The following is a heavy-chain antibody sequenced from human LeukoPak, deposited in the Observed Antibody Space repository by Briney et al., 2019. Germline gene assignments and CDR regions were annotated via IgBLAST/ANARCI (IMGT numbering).Heavy chain of an antibody. CDR2: ISYDGSNK. Sequence: PGGSLRLSCAASGFTFSSYAMHWVRQAPGKGLEWVAVISYDGSNKYYADSVKGRFTISRDNSKNTLYLQMNSLRAEDTAVYYCARDPSAYCSGGSCHEAYWGQGTLVTVSS. V-gene: IGHV3-30-3*01. CDR1: GFTFSSYA. D-gene: IGHD2-15*01. CDR3: ARDPSAYCSGGSCHEAY. J-gene: IGHJ4*02.